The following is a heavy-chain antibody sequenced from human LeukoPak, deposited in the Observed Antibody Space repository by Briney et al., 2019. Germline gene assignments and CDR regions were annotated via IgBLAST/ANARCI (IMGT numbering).Heavy chain of an antibody. CDR1: GFTFSSYS. D-gene: IGHD3-3*01. CDR2: ISSSSSYI. Sequence: PGGSLRLSCAASGFTFSSYSMNWVRQAPGKGLEWVSSISSSSSYIYYADSVKGRFTISRDNAKNSLYLQMNSLRAEDTAVYYCASGQFWSGYYYDYWGQGTLVTVSS. CDR3: ASGQFWSGYYYDY. J-gene: IGHJ4*02. V-gene: IGHV3-21*01.